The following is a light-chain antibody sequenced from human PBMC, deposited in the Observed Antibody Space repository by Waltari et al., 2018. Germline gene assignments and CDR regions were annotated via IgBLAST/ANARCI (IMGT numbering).Light chain of an antibody. Sequence: QSALTQPASVSGAPGQSITISCSAVTGIGGNSYFVSWYQHHPGKVPKLLIYEVIKRPPDISDRFTGSKSGNTASLSISGLQADDEADYYCCSYVQKDIWLFGRGTKVTV. J-gene: IGLJ3*02. CDR1: TGIGGNSYF. V-gene: IGLV2-23*02. CDR2: EVI. CDR3: CSYVQKDIWL.